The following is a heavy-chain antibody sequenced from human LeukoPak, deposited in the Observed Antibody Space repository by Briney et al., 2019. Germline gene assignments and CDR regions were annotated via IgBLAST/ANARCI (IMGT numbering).Heavy chain of an antibody. CDR3: ASQGGFDD. CDR2: ISSSGEYF. D-gene: IGHD2-15*01. J-gene: IGHJ4*02. CDR1: GFSFSSYT. Sequence: GGSLRLSCAASGFSFSSYTMNWVRQAPGKGLEWVSSISSSGEYFHYADSVKGRFTISRDNAKNSLHLQMTSLRAEDTAVYYCASQGGFDDWGQGTLVTVSS. V-gene: IGHV3-21*01.